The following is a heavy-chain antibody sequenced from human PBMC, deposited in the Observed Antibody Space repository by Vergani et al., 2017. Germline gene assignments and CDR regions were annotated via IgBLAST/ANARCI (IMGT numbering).Heavy chain of an antibody. V-gene: IGHV1-69*04. D-gene: IGHD3-22*01. J-gene: IGHJ4*02. CDR3: ARDNYYDSSGYPVDY. CDR2: IIPILGIA. CDR1: GGTFSSYA. Sequence: QVQLVQSGAEVKKPGASVKVSCKASGGTFSSYAISWVRQAPGQGLEWMGRIIPILGIANYAQKFQGRVTITADKSTSTAYMELSSLRSDDTAVYYCARDNYYDSSGYPVDYWGQGTLVTVSS.